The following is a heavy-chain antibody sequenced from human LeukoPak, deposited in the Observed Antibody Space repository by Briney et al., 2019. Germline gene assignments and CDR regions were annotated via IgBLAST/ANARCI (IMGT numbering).Heavy chain of an antibody. CDR1: GFTFKTFG. CDR3: RAATRYLSNYFDY. Sequence: PGGSLRLSCAASGFTFKTFGMHWVRQAPGKGLEWVAVISFDGSERYYADSVKGRFTISRDNSRDTLFLQMNSLTPEDTAVYYCRAATRYLSNYFDYWGQGALVTVSS. J-gene: IGHJ4*02. D-gene: IGHD4-11*01. CDR2: ISFDGSER. V-gene: IGHV3-30*03.